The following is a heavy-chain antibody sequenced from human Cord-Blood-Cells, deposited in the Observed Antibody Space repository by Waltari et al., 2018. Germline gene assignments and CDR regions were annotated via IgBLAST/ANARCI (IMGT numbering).Heavy chain of an antibody. CDR1: GGTFSSYA. Sequence: QVQLVQSGAEVKKPGSSVKVSCKASGGTFSSYAISWVRQAPGQGLEWMGGIIPIFGTANYAQKCQGRVTSTADESTSTAYRELSGLRSEDTAVYYCARGYCSSTSCYKDWYFDLWGRGTLVTVSS. D-gene: IGHD2-2*02. CDR2: IIPIFGTA. J-gene: IGHJ2*01. V-gene: IGHV1-69*01. CDR3: ARGYCSSTSCYKDWYFDL.